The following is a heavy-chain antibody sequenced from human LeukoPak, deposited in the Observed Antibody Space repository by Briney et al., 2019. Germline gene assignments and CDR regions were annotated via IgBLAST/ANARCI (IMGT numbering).Heavy chain of an antibody. CDR2: IYHSGST. J-gene: IGHJ4*02. Sequence: SETLSLTCAVSGSSISNNALWGWIRQPPGKGLEWIGYIYHSGSTYYNPSLKSRVTMLADTSKNQFSLKLTSVTAVDTAVYYCARMVSGSGTYYFDSWGQGTLVTVSS. CDR1: GSSISNNAL. CDR3: ARMVSGSGTYYFDS. V-gene: IGHV4-28*01. D-gene: IGHD3-10*01.